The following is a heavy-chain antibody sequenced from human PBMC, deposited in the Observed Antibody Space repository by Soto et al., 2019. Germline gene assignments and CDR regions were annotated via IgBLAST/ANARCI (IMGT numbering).Heavy chain of an antibody. CDR3: ATSYCLPNSCDNGYFDY. J-gene: IGHJ4*01. CDR1: GYSFTNNW. D-gene: IGHD2-21*01. V-gene: IGHV5-10-1*01. CDR2: IYPRDSYT. Sequence: GESLKISCKGSGYSFTNNWISWVRQMPGKGLEWMGRIYPRDSYTNYSPSFQGHVTISVDKSDNTSYLQWNSLKASDSAMYFCATSYCLPNSCDNGYFDYWGRGTLVTVSS.